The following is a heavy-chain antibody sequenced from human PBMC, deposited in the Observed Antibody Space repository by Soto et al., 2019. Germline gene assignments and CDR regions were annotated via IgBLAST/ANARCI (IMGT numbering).Heavy chain of an antibody. V-gene: IGHV6-1*01. CDR1: GDSVSIYSGA. CDR3: ATDPGYTLAY. D-gene: IGHD5-12*01. CDR2: TYYRSKWYY. Sequence: SQTLSLTCVISGDSVSIYSGAWNWIRQSPSRGLEWLGRTYYRSKWYYDYAESVKSRIIISVDTSKNQFSLQLNSVTPEDAAVYYCATDPGYTLAYWGQGTQVTVSS. J-gene: IGHJ4*02.